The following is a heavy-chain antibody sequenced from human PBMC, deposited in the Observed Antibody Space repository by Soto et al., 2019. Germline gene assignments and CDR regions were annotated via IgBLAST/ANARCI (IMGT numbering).Heavy chain of an antibody. V-gene: IGHV3-30*18. J-gene: IGHJ6*02. Sequence: GGSLRLSCTASGFTFSNYAMSWVRQAPGKGLEWVAVISCDGGSKYYADSVKGRFTISRDNSKNTLYLQMNSLRAEDTAVYYCAKVVDTAMVRGDYYYYGMDVWGQGTTVTVSS. CDR1: GFTFSNYA. CDR3: AKVVDTAMVRGDYYYYGMDV. D-gene: IGHD5-18*01. CDR2: ISCDGGSK.